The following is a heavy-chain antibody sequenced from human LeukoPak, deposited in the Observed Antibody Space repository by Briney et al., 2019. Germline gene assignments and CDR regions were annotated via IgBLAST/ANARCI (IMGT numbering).Heavy chain of an antibody. J-gene: IGHJ4*02. Sequence: GGSLRLSCAASGFTFSSYAMSWVRQAPGKGLEWVSAISGSGGSTYYADSVKGRFTISRDNSKNTLYLQMNSLRAEDTAVYYCAKDRMATARRQNYFDYWGQGTLVTVSS. CDR1: GFTFSSYA. CDR3: AKDRMATARRQNYFDY. V-gene: IGHV3-23*01. CDR2: ISGSGGST. D-gene: IGHD5-24*01.